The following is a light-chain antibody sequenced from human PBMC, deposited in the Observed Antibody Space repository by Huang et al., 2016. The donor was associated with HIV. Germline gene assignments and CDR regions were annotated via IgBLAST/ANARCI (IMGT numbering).Light chain of an antibody. V-gene: IGKV3-15*01. CDR2: GAS. Sequence: EIVITQSPATLSVSPEERATLSCRASQRVSTNLASYQQQPCQAPRLLIYGASTRGTSLPARFIGSGSGTEFTRTISSLQSEDFAVYYCQQDNNWPPWTFGQGTKVEIK. CDR1: QRVSTN. J-gene: IGKJ1*01. CDR3: QQDNNWPPWT.